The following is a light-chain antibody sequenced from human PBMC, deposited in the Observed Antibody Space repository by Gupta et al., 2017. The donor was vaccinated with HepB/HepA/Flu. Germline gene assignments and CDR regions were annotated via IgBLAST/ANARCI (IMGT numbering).Light chain of an antibody. Sequence: DIQMTQSPSSLSASVGDRVTITCRASQSISSYLNWYQQKPGKAPKLLIYAASSLQSGVPSSFSGSGSGTDFTLTISSLQPEDFATYYCQQSYSTPRTFGQGTXVEIK. CDR2: AAS. V-gene: IGKV1-39*01. J-gene: IGKJ1*01. CDR3: QQSYSTPRT. CDR1: QSISSY.